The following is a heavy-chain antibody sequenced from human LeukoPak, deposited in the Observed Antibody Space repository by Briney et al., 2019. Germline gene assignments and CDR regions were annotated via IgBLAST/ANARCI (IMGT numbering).Heavy chain of an antibody. CDR1: GGSISSGGYY. V-gene: IGHV4-30-2*01. J-gene: IGHJ3*02. D-gene: IGHD3-3*01. Sequence: SETLSLTCTVSGGSISSGGYYWSWIRQPPGKGLEWIGYIYHSGSTYYNPSLKSRVTISVDRSNNQFSLKLSSVTAADTAVYYCARRTLFGVGDDAFDIWGQGTMVTVSS. CDR3: ARRTLFGVGDDAFDI. CDR2: IYHSGST.